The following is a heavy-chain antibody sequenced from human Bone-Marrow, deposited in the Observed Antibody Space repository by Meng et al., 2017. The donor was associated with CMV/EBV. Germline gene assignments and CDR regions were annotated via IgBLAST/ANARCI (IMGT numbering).Heavy chain of an antibody. Sequence: GESLKISCAASGFTFSGYWMSWVRQAPGKGLQWVANINQDGSEEYYVDSVKGRFTISRDNARDSLFLQMNSLGAEDTAVYYCARCRCDDNSDNWGQGALVTVYS. CDR3: ARCRCDDNSDN. D-gene: IGHD4-17*01. J-gene: IGHJ4*02. CDR1: GFTFSGYW. V-gene: IGHV3-7*01. CDR2: INQDGSEE.